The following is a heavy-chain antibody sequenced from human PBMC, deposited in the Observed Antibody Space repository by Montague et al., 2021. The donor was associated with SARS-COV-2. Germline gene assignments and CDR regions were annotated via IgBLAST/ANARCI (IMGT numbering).Heavy chain of an antibody. CDR3: LRHPHYDGLNGPPDF. D-gene: IGHD3-9*01. CDR1: GVSVTDYY. V-gene: IGHV4-59*08. Sequence: SETLSLTCTVSGVSVTDYYWSWIRQPPGKGLEWVGDVLYNKGTNFNPSLKSRVAISVDTYKKQFSLRLTSVTAADTAFYYCLRHPHYDGLNGPPDFWGQGTLVTVSS. CDR2: VLYNKGT. J-gene: IGHJ4*02.